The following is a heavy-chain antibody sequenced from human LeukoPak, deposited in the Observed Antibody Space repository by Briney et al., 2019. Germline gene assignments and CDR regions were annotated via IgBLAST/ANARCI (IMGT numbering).Heavy chain of an antibody. Sequence: ASVKVSCKASGYTFTSFGISWVRQAPGQGLEWMGWISGYNGKTNYAQNLQGRVTMTRDTSISTAYMELSRLRSDDTAVYYCARSYGVNPEDYFDYWGQGTLVTVSS. CDR3: ARSYGVNPEDYFDY. V-gene: IGHV1-18*01. D-gene: IGHD4-17*01. J-gene: IGHJ4*02. CDR2: ISGYNGKT. CDR1: GYTFTSFG.